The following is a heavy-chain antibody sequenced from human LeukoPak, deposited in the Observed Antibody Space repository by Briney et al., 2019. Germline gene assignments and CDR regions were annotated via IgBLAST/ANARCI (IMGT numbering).Heavy chain of an antibody. CDR2: IIPIFGTA. J-gene: IGHJ4*02. D-gene: IGHD1-7*01. V-gene: IGHV1-69*05. CDR3: ARRGTTIHSYHFDY. Sequence: GASVKVSCKASGGTFSSYAISWVRQAPGQGLEWMGRIIPIFGTANYAQKFQGRVTITTDESTSTAYMELSSLRSEDTAVYYCARRGTTIHSYHFDYWGQGTLVTVSS. CDR1: GGTFSSYA.